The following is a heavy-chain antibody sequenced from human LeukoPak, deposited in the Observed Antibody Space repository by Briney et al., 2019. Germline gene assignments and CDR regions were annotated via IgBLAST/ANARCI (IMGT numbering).Heavy chain of an antibody. CDR2: IYYSGST. Sequence: PSETLSLTCTVSGGSISSGDDYWSWVRQPPGKGLERIGSIYYSGSTYYNPSLKSRVTISVDTSKNQFSLKLSSVTAADTAVYYCARVPYGSGSYYYYYGMDVWGQGTTVTVSS. V-gene: IGHV4-30-4*01. CDR1: GGSISSGDDY. D-gene: IGHD3-10*01. CDR3: ARVPYGSGSYYYYYGMDV. J-gene: IGHJ6*02.